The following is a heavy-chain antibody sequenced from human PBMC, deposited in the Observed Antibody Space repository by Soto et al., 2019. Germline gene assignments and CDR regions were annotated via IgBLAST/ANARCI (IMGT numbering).Heavy chain of an antibody. CDR3: ARRITGTNRWFDP. Sequence: QLQLQESGPGLVKPSETLSLTCTVSGGSISSSSYYWGWIRQPPGKGLEWIGSIYYSGSTYYNPSLKSRVTISVDTSKNQFSLKLSSVTAADTAVYYCARRITGTNRWFDPWGQGTLVTVSS. D-gene: IGHD1-20*01. CDR1: GGSISSSSYY. CDR2: IYYSGST. V-gene: IGHV4-39*01. J-gene: IGHJ5*02.